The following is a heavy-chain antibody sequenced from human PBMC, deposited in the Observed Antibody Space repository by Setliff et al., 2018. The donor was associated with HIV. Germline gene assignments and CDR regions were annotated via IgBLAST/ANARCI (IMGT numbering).Heavy chain of an antibody. CDR1: GYTFTNYW. CDR2: IYPGDSDT. J-gene: IGHJ6*03. Sequence: GESLKISCRASGYTFTNYWIGWVRQMPGKGLEWMGIIYPGDSDTRYSPSFQGQVTISADKSISTAYLQLSSLKASDTAMYYCARAGSVDPYYYMDVWGKGTTVTVSS. D-gene: IGHD3-10*01. V-gene: IGHV5-51*01. CDR3: ARAGSVDPYYYMDV.